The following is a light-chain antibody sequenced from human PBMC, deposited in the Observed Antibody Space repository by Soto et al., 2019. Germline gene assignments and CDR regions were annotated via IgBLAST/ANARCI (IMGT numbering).Light chain of an antibody. CDR3: QQYDSSPIT. Sequence: EIVLTQSPGALSLSPGERATLSCRASQSVGSRYLAWYQQTTGQAPRLLIYGASSRATGIPDRCSGSGSATDITLTISRLETEDFAVYYCQQYDSSPITFGQGTRVEIK. CDR1: QSVGSRY. V-gene: IGKV3-20*01. J-gene: IGKJ5*01. CDR2: GAS.